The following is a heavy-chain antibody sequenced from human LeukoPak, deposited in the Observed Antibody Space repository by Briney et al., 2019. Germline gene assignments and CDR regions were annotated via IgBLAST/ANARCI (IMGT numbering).Heavy chain of an antibody. Sequence: ASVKVSCKASGYTFTSYYMHWVRQAPGQGLEWMGIINPSGGSTSYAQKFQGRVTMTRDTSTGTVYMELSSLRSEDTAVYYCARGGRIAVAAAKKFDYWGQGTLVTVSS. D-gene: IGHD6-19*01. J-gene: IGHJ4*02. CDR1: GYTFTSYY. CDR2: INPSGGST. CDR3: ARGGRIAVAAAKKFDY. V-gene: IGHV1-46*01.